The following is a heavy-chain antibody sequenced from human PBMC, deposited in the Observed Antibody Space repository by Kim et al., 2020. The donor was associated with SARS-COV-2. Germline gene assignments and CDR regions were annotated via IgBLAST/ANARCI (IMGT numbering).Heavy chain of an antibody. CDR2: IIPIFGTA. V-gene: IGHV1-69*13. J-gene: IGHJ5*02. D-gene: IGHD6-13*01. Sequence: SVKVSCKASGGTFSSYAISWVRQAPGQGLEWMGGIIPIFGTANYAQKFQGRVTITADESTSTAYMELSSLRSEDTAVYYCARADSKAAAGFDPWGQGTLVTVSS. CDR1: GGTFSSYA. CDR3: ARADSKAAAGFDP.